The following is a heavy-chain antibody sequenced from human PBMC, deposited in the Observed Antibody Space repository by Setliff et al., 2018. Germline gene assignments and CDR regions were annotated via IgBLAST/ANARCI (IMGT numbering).Heavy chain of an antibody. CDR3: ARGRGGYNPEYLQH. J-gene: IGHJ1*01. D-gene: IGHD5-12*01. V-gene: IGHV5-51*01. CDR2: IFPGNSNT. Sequence: LGESLKISCQGSGYSFTNNWIAWVRQMPGKGLECMGIIFPGNSNTRYSPSFQGQVTISVDKAIRTAYLQWSSLKTADTAIYYCARGRGGYNPEYLQHWGQGTLVTVSS. CDR1: GYSFTNNW.